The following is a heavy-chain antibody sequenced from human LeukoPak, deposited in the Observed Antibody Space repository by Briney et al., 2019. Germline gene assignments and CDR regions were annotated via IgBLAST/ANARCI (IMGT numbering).Heavy chain of an antibody. CDR3: ARRDCSSTSCYSPHAFDI. Sequence: GESLKISCKGSGYSFTNYWIGWVRQMPGKGLEWMGIIYPGDSDTRYSPSFQGQVTISADKSISTAYLQWSSLKASDTAMYYCARRDCSSTSCYSPHAFDIWGQGTMVTVSS. CDR1: GYSFTNYW. D-gene: IGHD2-2*01. V-gene: IGHV5-51*01. J-gene: IGHJ3*02. CDR2: IYPGDSDT.